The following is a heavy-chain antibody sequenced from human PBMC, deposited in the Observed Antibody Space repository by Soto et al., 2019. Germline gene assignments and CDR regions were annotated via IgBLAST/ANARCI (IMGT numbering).Heavy chain of an antibody. J-gene: IGHJ6*02. CDR2: ILYDGSNK. CDR1: GFTFSTFA. Sequence: QVQLVESGGGVVQPGRSLRLSCAASGFTFSTFAMHWVRQAPGKGLEWVAFILYDGSNKYYADSVKGRFTISRDDSKNTLFLQMNSLRAEDTAVYYCARPGSNCGGYYYHGMDVWGQGTTVTVSS. D-gene: IGHD4-4*01. CDR3: ARPGSNCGGYYYHGMDV. V-gene: IGHV3-30-3*01.